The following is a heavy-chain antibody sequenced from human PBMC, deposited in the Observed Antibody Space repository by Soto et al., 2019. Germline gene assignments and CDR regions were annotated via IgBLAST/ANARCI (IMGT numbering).Heavy chain of an antibody. D-gene: IGHD6-19*01. CDR2: IDGAGIST. CDR1: GVTFSSYT. J-gene: IGHJ4*02. Sequence: GGSLRLSCAASGVTFSSYTMSWVRQAPGKGLEWVSGIDGAGISTYYADSGKGRFTIYRDNSKNTRYLEMNSLRAEDTALYYCAKGLYSSGPYYFEHWGQGTLVTVSS. V-gene: IGHV3-23*01. CDR3: AKGLYSSGPYYFEH.